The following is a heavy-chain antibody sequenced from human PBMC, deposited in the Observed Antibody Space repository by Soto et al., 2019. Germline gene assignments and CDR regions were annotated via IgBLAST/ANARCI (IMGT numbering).Heavy chain of an antibody. V-gene: IGHV1-69*06. CDR2: IIPIFGTA. Sequence: QVQLVQSGAEVKKPGSSVKVSCKASGGTFSSYAISWVRQAPGQGLEWMGGIIPIFGTANYAQKFQGRVTITAEKSTSTAYMELSSLRSEDTAVYYCAGYCSSTSCPQLIGLWGQGTLVTVSS. CDR1: GGTFSSYA. CDR3: AGYCSSTSCPQLIGL. J-gene: IGHJ4*02. D-gene: IGHD2-2*01.